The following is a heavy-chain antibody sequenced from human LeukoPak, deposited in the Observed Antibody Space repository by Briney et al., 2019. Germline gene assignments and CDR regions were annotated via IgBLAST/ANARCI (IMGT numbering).Heavy chain of an antibody. CDR3: ARVRRGSGSYYFDY. J-gene: IGHJ4*02. CDR2: ISSSSSYI. V-gene: IGHV3-21*01. D-gene: IGHD3-10*01. CDR1: GFTFSSYS. Sequence: GGSLRLSCAASGFTFSSYSMNWVRQAPGKGLEWVSSISSSSSYIYYADSVKGRFTISRDNAKNSLYLQMNSLRAEDKAVYYCARVRRGSGSYYFDYWGQGTLVTVSS.